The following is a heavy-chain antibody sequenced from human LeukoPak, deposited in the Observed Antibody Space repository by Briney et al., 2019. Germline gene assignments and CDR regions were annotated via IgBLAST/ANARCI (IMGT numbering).Heavy chain of an antibody. J-gene: IGHJ4*02. CDR2: INHSGST. Sequence: SETLSLTCAVYGGSFSGYYWSWIRQPPGKGLEWIGEINHSGSTNYNPSLKSRVTISVDTSKNQFSLKLSSLTAADTAVYYCARGSYGSGTPQGAPFDYWGQGTLVTVSS. D-gene: IGHD3-10*01. V-gene: IGHV4-34*01. CDR1: GGSFSGYY. CDR3: ARGSYGSGTPQGAPFDY.